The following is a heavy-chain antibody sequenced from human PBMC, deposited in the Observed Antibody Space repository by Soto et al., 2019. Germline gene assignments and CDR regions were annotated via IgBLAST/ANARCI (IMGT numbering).Heavy chain of an antibody. CDR1: GFTFSSYG. J-gene: IGHJ6*02. CDR2: ISYDGSNK. D-gene: IGHD3-3*01. V-gene: IGHV3-30*18. Sequence: PGGSLRLSCAASGFTFSSYGMHWVRQAPGKGLEWVAVISYDGSNKYYADSVKGRFTISRDNSKNTLYLQMNSLRAEDTAVYYCAEERARITIFGLVLQGYDYYGMDVWGQGTTVTVSS. CDR3: AEERARITIFGLVLQGYDYYGMDV.